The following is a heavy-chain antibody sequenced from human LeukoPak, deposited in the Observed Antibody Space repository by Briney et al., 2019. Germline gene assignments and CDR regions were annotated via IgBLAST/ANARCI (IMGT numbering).Heavy chain of an antibody. CDR3: AREGDGYNRLFDY. CDR2: INPSGGST. CDR1: GGTFSSYA. D-gene: IGHD5-24*01. V-gene: IGHV1-46*01. Sequence: ASVKVSCKASGGTFSSYAISWVRQAPGQGLEWMGIINPSGGSTSYAQKFQGRVTMTRDTSTSTVYMELSSLRSEDTAVYYCAREGDGYNRLFDYWGQGTLVTVSS. J-gene: IGHJ4*02.